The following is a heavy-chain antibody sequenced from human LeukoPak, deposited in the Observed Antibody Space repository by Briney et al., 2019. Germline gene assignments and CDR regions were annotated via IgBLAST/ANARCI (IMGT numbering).Heavy chain of an antibody. D-gene: IGHD2-15*01. Sequence: PSETLSLTCTVSGGSISNYYWSWIRQPPGKGLEWIGYIYYSGSTDYDPSLKSRVTISVDTSKNQFSLMLRSVTAADTAVYYCARRDSIVVVVAATLGVSRWFDPWGQGTLVTVSS. J-gene: IGHJ5*02. CDR2: IYYSGST. CDR3: ARRDSIVVVVAATLGVSRWFDP. CDR1: GGSISNYY. V-gene: IGHV4-59*08.